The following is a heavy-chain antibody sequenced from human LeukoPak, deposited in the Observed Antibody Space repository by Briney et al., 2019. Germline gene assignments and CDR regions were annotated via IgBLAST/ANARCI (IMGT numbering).Heavy chain of an antibody. Sequence: GGSLRFSCTAPGFIFSDYTLNWVRQAPRKGLEWVSSISGRSTSIYYADSVRGRFTISRDNAKNSVFLQMNSLSAEDTAVYYCAREDTHIDYWGQGTLVTVSS. J-gene: IGHJ4*02. CDR2: ISGRSTSI. CDR1: GFIFSDYT. CDR3: AREDTHIDY. V-gene: IGHV3-21*06.